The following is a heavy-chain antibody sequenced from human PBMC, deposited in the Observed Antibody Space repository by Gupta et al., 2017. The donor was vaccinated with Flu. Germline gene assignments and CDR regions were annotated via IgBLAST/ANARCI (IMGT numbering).Heavy chain of an antibody. CDR2: ISGSGGST. J-gene: IGHJ4*02. D-gene: IGHD4-17*01. V-gene: IGHV3-23*01. Sequence: APGKGLEWVSAISGSGGSTYYADSVKGRFTISRDNSKNTLYLQMNSLRAEDTAVYYCAKVGSHGDYAPHFDYWGQGTLVTVSS. CDR3: AKVGSHGDYAPHFDY.